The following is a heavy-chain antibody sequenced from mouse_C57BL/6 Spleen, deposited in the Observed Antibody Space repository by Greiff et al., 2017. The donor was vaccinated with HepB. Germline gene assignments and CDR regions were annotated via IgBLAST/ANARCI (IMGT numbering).Heavy chain of an antibody. CDR2: IWSGGST. CDR1: GFSLTSYG. J-gene: IGHJ3*01. D-gene: IGHD1-1*01. Sequence: VQLQQSGPGLVQPSQRLSITCTVSGFSLTSYGVHWVRQSPGKGLEWLGVIWSGGSTDYNAAFISSLSISKDNPKSQVFFKMNSLQADDTAIYYCARMGYYGSSPAWFAYWGQGTLVTVSA. CDR3: ARMGYYGSSPAWFAY. V-gene: IGHV2-2*01.